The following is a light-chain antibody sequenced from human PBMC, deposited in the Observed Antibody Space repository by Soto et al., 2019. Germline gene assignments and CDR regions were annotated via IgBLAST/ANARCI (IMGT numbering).Light chain of an antibody. CDR3: YQRRNWPT. CDR2: DSS. J-gene: IGKJ1*01. CDR1: QSISSY. Sequence: EIVFTQSPATLSLSPGESATLSCRASQSISSYLAWFQQKPGQAPRLLIYDSSNRATGIPARFSGSGSGTDFTLTISSLEPEDFAVYYCYQRRNWPTFGQGAKVDI. V-gene: IGKV3-11*01.